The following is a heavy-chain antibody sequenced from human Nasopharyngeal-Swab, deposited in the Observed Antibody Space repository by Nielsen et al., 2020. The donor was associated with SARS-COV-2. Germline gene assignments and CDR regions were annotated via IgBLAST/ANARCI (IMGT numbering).Heavy chain of an antibody. D-gene: IGHD3-22*01. J-gene: IGHJ3*02. Sequence: GQSLKISCKGSGYRFISYWIGWVRPMPGKGLEWVGIIYPGDSDTRYSPSFQGQVTISADKSINTAYLQWSSLKASDTAMYYCARTAIEGGYYRGDAFDIWGQGTMVTVSS. CDR3: ARTAIEGGYYRGDAFDI. CDR2: IYPGDSDT. V-gene: IGHV5-51*01. CDR1: GYRFISYW.